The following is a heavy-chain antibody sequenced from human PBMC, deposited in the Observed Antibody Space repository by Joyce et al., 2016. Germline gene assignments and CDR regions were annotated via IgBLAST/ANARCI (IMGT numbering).Heavy chain of an antibody. D-gene: IGHD5-24*01. V-gene: IGHV1-69*01. CDR2: VIPMFATA. CDR3: ARETGYNSSSGVSC. Sequence: QVQLVQSGAEVKKPGSSVKVSCRTSGGTFINHTINWVRQAPGQGLQWLGEVIPMFATATYAPNFQGRVTITADESTSTAYMELSSLRSEDTAIYFCARETGYNSSSGVSCWGQGTLVTVSS. J-gene: IGHJ4*02. CDR1: GGTFINHT.